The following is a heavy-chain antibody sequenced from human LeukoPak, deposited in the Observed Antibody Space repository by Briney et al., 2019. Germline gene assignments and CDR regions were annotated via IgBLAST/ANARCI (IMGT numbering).Heavy chain of an antibody. J-gene: IGHJ4*02. Sequence: GGSLRLSCAASGFTFSSYAMSWVRQAPGRGLEWVSAISGRDGRTYYTHSVKGRFTISRDNSRDTLYLQMNSLRAEDTAVYYCSTSPSFGSSWYQFNYWGQGTLVTVSS. CDR1: GFTFSSYA. CDR3: STSPSFGSSWYQFNY. D-gene: IGHD6-13*01. CDR2: ISGRDGRT. V-gene: IGHV3-23*01.